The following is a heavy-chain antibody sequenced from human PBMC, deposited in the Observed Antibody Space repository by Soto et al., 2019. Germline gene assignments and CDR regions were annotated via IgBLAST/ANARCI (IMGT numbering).Heavy chain of an antibody. V-gene: IGHV1-69*13. Sequence: SVEVRWKASGGAFSSYASSWVRQAHGQGLEWMGGIIPIFGTANYAQKFQGRVTITADESTSTAYMELSSLRSEDTAVYYCARDSSSSSYFDYWGQGTLVTVSS. CDR2: IIPIFGTA. CDR1: GGAFSSYA. CDR3: ARDSSSSSYFDY. D-gene: IGHD6-6*01. J-gene: IGHJ4*02.